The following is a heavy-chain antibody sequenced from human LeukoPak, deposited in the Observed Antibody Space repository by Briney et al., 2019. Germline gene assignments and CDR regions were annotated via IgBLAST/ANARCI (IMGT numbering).Heavy chain of an antibody. Sequence: QPGGSLRLSCAASGFTFSNHAMHWVRQAPGKGPDYVSAITSDGVKTYYADSVKGRFTISRDKSRSTLSLQMGNLRAEDMAVYYCARVGSWDAFDLWDQGTMVTVSS. CDR3: ARVGSWDAFDL. J-gene: IGHJ3*01. D-gene: IGHD1-26*01. V-gene: IGHV3-64*02. CDR1: GFTFSNHA. CDR2: ITSDGVKT.